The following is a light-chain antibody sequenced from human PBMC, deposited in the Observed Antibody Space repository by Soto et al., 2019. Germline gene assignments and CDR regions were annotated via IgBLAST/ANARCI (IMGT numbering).Light chain of an antibody. Sequence: IVITQSPATLSVSPGERATLSCRASQSVASNLAWYQQKPGQAPRLLIYGTSTRSTGIPARFSGSGSGTEFTLTISSLQSEDFAVYYCHLYNNWPQPFGPGTKLEIK. J-gene: IGKJ2*01. CDR3: HLYNNWPQP. CDR1: QSVASN. V-gene: IGKV3-15*01. CDR2: GTS.